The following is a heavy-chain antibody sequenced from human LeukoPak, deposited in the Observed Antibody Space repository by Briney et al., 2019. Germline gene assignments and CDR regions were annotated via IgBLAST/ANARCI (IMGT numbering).Heavy chain of an antibody. V-gene: IGHV3-7*01. CDR3: ARVGYSYGYM. CDR2: IKQDGSEK. CDR1: GFTFSSYW. Sequence: GGSLRLSCAASGFTFSSYWVSWVRQAPGKGPEWVANIKQDGSEKYYVDSVKGRFTISRDNAKNSLYLQMNSLRAEDTAVYYCARVGYSYGYMWGQGTLVTVSS. D-gene: IGHD5-18*01. J-gene: IGHJ4*02.